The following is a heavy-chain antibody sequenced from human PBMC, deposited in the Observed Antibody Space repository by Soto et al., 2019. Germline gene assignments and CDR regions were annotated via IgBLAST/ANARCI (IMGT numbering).Heavy chain of an antibody. CDR3: AGVAARPRVYGY. CDR1: GGSFSGYY. V-gene: IGHV4-34*01. CDR2: INHSGST. D-gene: IGHD6-6*01. Sequence: PSETLSLTCAVYGGSFSGYYWSWIRQPPGKGLEWIGEINHSGSTNYNPSLKSRVTISVDTSKNQFSLKLSSVTAAVTAVYYCAGVAARPRVYGYWGQGTLVTVSS. J-gene: IGHJ4*02.